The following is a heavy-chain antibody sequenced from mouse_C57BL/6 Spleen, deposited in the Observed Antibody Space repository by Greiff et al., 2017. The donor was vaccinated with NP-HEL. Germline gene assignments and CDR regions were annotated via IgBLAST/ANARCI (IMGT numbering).Heavy chain of an antibody. Sequence: QVQLQQSGAELMKPGASVKLSCTATGYTFTGYWIEWVKQRPGHGLEWIGEILPGSGSTNYIEKFKGKTTFTADTSSNTAYMQLSSLTTEDSAIYYCARRWVYYAMDYWGQGTSVTVSS. D-gene: IGHD1-1*02. CDR2: ILPGSGST. CDR1: GYTFTGYW. J-gene: IGHJ4*01. V-gene: IGHV1-9*01. CDR3: ARRWVYYAMDY.